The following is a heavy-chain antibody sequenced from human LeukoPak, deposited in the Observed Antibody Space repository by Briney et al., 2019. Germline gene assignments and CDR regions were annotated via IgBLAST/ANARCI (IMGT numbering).Heavy chain of an antibody. CDR3: ARGFELITFGGAIGKLNWFDS. V-gene: IGHV3-48*04. Sequence: GGSLRLSCAASGFTFSTYTMTWVRQAPGKGLEWVSYISSRSSAVHYADSVKGRFTISRDNAKNSLYLQMYSLRAEDTAVYYCARGFELITFGGAIGKLNWFDSWGQGTLVTVSS. CDR1: GFTFSTYT. D-gene: IGHD3-16*02. J-gene: IGHJ5*01. CDR2: ISSRSSAV.